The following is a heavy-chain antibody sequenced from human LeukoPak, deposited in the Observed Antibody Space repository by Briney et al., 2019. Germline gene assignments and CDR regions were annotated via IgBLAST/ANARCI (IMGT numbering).Heavy chain of an antibody. V-gene: IGHV3-30*18. CDR2: ISYDGSNK. Sequence: GGSLRLSCAASGFTFSSYGMHWVRQAPGKGLEWVAVISYDGSNKYYADSVKGRFTISRDNSKNTLYLQMNSLRAEDTAVCYCAKDGGNILSGSYDYWGQGTLVTVSS. CDR1: GFTFSSYG. D-gene: IGHD3-9*01. CDR3: AKDGGNILSGSYDY. J-gene: IGHJ4*02.